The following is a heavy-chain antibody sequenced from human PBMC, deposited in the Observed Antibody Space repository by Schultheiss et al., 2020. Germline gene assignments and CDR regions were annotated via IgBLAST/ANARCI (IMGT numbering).Heavy chain of an antibody. CDR2: INHSGST. CDR1: GGSFSGYY. CDR3: ASHKYSSSWYGLPGGMDV. D-gene: IGHD6-13*01. V-gene: IGHV4-34*01. J-gene: IGHJ6*02. Sequence: SQTLSLTCAVYGGSFSGYYWSWIRQPPGKGLEWIGEINHSGSTNYNPSLMSRVTISVDTSKNQFSLKLSSVTAADTAVYYCASHKYSSSWYGLPGGMDVWGQGTTVTVSS.